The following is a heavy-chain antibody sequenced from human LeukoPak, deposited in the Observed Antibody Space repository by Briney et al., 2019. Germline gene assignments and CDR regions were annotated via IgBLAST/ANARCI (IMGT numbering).Heavy chain of an antibody. V-gene: IGHV3-23*01. CDR3: AKGSYYDSSGSFYFDY. Sequence: GGSLRLSCTASGFTFSSYAMSWVRQAPGKGLEWVSGISGSGDNTYYADSVKGRFTISRDNSKNTLYVQVSSLGTEDTAAYYCAKGSYYDSSGSFYFDYWGQGTLVTVSS. J-gene: IGHJ4*02. CDR1: GFTFSSYA. CDR2: ISGSGDNT. D-gene: IGHD3-22*01.